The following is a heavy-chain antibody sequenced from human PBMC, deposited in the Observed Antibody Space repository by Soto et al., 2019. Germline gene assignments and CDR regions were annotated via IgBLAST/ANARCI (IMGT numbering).Heavy chain of an antibody. CDR3: ATGGNYYDPYYFDY. Sequence: ASVKVSCKVSGYTLTELSMHWVRQAPGKGLEWMGGFDPEDGETIYAQKFQGRVTMTEDTSTDTAYMELSSLRSEDTAVYYCATGGNYYDPYYFDYWGQGTLVPVSS. D-gene: IGHD3-22*01. J-gene: IGHJ4*02. CDR1: GYTLTELS. V-gene: IGHV1-24*01. CDR2: FDPEDGET.